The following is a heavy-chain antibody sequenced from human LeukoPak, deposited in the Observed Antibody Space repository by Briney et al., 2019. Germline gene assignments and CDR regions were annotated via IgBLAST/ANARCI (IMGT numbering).Heavy chain of an antibody. CDR2: ISAYNGNT. J-gene: IGHJ4*02. CDR1: GYTFTSYG. CDR3: ARVGTHYDPLGYYSDY. V-gene: IGHV1-18*01. Sequence: ASVKVSCKASGYTFTSYGISWVRQAPGQGLEWMGWISAYNGNTNYAQKLQGRVTMTTDTSTSTAYMELRSLRSDDTAVYYCARVGTHYDPLGYYSDYWGQGTLVTVSS. D-gene: IGHD3-3*01.